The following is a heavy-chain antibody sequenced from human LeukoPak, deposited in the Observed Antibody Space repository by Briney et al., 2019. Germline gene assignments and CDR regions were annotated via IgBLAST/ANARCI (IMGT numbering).Heavy chain of an antibody. J-gene: IGHJ4*02. CDR3: ARDRKTYYYDSSGYPHDY. CDR1: GFTFDDYG. D-gene: IGHD3-22*01. CDR2: INWNGGST. V-gene: IGHV3-20*04. Sequence: RPGGSLRLSCAASGFTFDDYGMSWVRQAPGMGLEWVSGINWNGGSTGYADSVKGRFTISRDNAKNSLYLQMNSLRAEDTALYYCARDRKTYYYDSSGYPHDYWGQGTLVTVSS.